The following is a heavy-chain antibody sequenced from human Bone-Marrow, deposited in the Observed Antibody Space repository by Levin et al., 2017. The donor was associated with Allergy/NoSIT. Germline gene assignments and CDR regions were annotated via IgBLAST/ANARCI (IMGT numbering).Heavy chain of an antibody. V-gene: IGHV3-7*01. CDR3: ALGAMVTY. D-gene: IGHD5-18*01. J-gene: IGHJ4*02. CDR2: IKQDGSEK. CDR1: GLTSSSYW. Sequence: QTGGSLRLSCAASGLTSSSYWMTWVRQAPGKGLEWVANIKQDGSEKYYVDSVKGRFTISRDNAKNSLYLQMNSLRVEDTAVYYCALGAMVTYWGQGTLVSVSS.